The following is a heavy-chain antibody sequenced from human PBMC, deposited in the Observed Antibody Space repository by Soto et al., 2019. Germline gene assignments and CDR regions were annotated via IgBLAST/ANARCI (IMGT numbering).Heavy chain of an antibody. CDR2: IYYSGST. D-gene: IGHD2-2*01. V-gene: IGHV4-39*01. J-gene: IGHJ3*02. Sequence: QLQLQESGPGLVKPSETLSLTCTVSGGSISSSSYYWGWIRQPPGKGLEWIGSIYYSGSTYYNPSLKSRVTISVDTSKNKFSLKLSSVTAADTAVYYCAGGLGYCSSTSCYEFFLDNAFDIWGQGTMVTVSS. CDR1: GGSISSSSYY. CDR3: AGGLGYCSSTSCYEFFLDNAFDI.